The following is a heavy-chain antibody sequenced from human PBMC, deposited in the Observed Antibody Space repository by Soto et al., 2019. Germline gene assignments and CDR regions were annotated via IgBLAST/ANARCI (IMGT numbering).Heavy chain of an antibody. V-gene: IGHV3-33*01. D-gene: IGHD5-12*01. CDR2: IWYDGSNK. CDR1: GFTFSSYG. CDR3: ARASVESGYVPRAFDY. Sequence: GGSLRLSCAASGFTFSSYGMHWVRQAPGKGLEWVAVIWYDGSNKYYADSVKGRFTISRDNSKNTLYLQMNSLRAEDTAVYYCARASVESGYVPRAFDYWGQGTLVTVSS. J-gene: IGHJ4*02.